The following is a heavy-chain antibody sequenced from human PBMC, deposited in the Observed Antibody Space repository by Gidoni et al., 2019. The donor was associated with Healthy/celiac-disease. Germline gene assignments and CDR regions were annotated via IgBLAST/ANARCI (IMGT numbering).Heavy chain of an antibody. D-gene: IGHD6-19*01. Sequence: EVQLVESGGGLVQTGGSLRLSCAASGFRFSSYEMNWGSQAPGQGLEWVSYISISGSTIYYADSVKGRFPISRDNAKNSLYLQMNSLRAKDTAVYYCARVLRGNVRLFYSIGWSGYFDYWGQGTLVTVSS. CDR2: ISISGSTI. J-gene: IGHJ4*02. CDR3: ARVLRGNVRLFYSIGWSGYFDY. V-gene: IGHV3-48*03. CDR1: GFRFSSYE.